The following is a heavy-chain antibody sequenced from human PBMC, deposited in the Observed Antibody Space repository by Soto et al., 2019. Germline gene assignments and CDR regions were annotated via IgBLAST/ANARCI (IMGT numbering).Heavy chain of an antibody. J-gene: IGHJ6*02. CDR1: GFTFSSYA. D-gene: IGHD4-17*01. Sequence: EVQLLESGGGLVQPGGSLRLSCAASGFTFSSYAMSWVRQAPGKGLEWVSAISGSGGSTYYADSVKGRFTISRDNSKNTLYLQMNRLRAEDTAVYYCAKDRLRVYGDYHYAMPVWGQGTTVTLSS. CDR2: ISGSGGST. V-gene: IGHV3-23*01. CDR3: AKDRLRVYGDYHYAMPV.